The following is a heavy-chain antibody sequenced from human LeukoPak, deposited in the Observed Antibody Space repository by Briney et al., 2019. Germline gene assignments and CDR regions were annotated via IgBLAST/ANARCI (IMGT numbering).Heavy chain of an antibody. CDR2: IYYSGST. V-gene: IGHV4-39*07. Sequence: SETLSLTCTVSGGSISSSGYFWVWIRQPPGKGLEWIGYIYYSGSTYYNPSLKSRVTISVDTPKNQFSLKLSSVTAADTAVYYCARAWSGGSYFGSFDYWGQGTLVTVSS. CDR1: GGSISSSGYF. J-gene: IGHJ4*02. CDR3: ARAWSGGSYFGSFDY. D-gene: IGHD1-26*01.